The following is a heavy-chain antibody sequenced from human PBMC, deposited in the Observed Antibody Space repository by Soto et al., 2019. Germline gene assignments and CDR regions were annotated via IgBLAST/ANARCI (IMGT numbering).Heavy chain of an antibody. CDR1: GGSISSYY. D-gene: IGHD3-10*01. V-gene: IGHV4-59*08. CDR3: ASGSGSINDYYYMDV. J-gene: IGHJ6*03. CDR2: IYYSGST. Sequence: SETLSLTCTVSGGSISSYYWSWIRQPPGKGLEWIGYIYYSGSTYYNPSLKSRVTISVDTSKNQFSLKLSSVTAADTAVYYCASGSGSINDYYYMDVWGKGTTVTVSS.